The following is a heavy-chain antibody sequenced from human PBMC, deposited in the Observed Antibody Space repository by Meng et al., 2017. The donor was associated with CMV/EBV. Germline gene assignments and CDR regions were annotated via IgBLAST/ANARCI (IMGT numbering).Heavy chain of an antibody. CDR2: IWHDGSNK. CDR1: FSSYG. CDR3: ARDKYYYDSSGYYFYWYFDL. V-gene: IGHV3-33*01. Sequence: FSSYGMHWVRQAPGKGLEWVAVIWHDGSNKYYADSVKGRFTISRDNSKNTLYLQMNSLRAEDTAVYYCARDKYYYDSSGYYFYWYFDLWGRGTLVTVSS. J-gene: IGHJ2*01. D-gene: IGHD3-22*01.